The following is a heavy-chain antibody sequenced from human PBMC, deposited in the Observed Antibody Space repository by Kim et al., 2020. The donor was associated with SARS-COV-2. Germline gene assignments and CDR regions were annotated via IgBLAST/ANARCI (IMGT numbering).Heavy chain of an antibody. CDR2: IDPSDSYT. J-gene: IGHJ6*02. CDR1: GYSFTSYW. D-gene: IGHD2-2*02. CDR3: ASQARYCSSTSCYTYYYYGMDV. V-gene: IGHV5-10-1*01. Sequence: GESLKISCKGSGYSFTSYWISWVRQMPGKGLEWMGRIDPSDSYTNYSPSFQGHVTISADKSISTAYLQWSSLKASDTAMYYCASQARYCSSTSCYTYYYYGMDVWGQGTTVTVSS.